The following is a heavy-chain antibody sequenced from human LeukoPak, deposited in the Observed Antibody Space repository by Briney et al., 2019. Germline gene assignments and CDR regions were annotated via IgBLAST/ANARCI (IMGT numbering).Heavy chain of an antibody. CDR1: GGSISSYY. J-gene: IGHJ4*02. CDR2: IYYSGST. Sequence: PSETLSLTCSVSGGSISSYYWSWIRQPPGKGLEYIGYIYYSGSTNYNPSLKSRVTISVDTSKDQFSLNLTSVTAADTAVYYCARGIAVAVHFDYWGQGTLVTVSS. V-gene: IGHV4-59*12. D-gene: IGHD6-19*01. CDR3: ARGIAVAVHFDY.